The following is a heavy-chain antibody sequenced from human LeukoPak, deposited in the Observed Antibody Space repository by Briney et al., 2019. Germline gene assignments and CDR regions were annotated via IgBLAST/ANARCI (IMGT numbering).Heavy chain of an antibody. J-gene: IGHJ4*02. Sequence: SETLSLTCTVSGGSISSYYWSWIRQSPGKGLEWIGFMYYSGSTKYNPSLKSRVTISVDTSKNQFSLKLSSVTAADTAVYYCARGPSGYHNTGGQGTLVTVSS. V-gene: IGHV4-59*01. D-gene: IGHD5-12*01. CDR1: GGSISSYY. CDR3: ARGPSGYHNT. CDR2: MYYSGST.